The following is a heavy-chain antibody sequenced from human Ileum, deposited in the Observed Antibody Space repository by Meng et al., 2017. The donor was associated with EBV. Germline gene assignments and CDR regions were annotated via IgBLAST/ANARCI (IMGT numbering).Heavy chain of an antibody. CDR2: INSGSTTI. V-gene: IGHV3-21*01. J-gene: IGHJ4*02. D-gene: IGHD5-12*01. CDR1: GFTLSAYS. CDR3: ARGSQYSGYEGY. Sequence: EVHLVESGGGLVEPGGSLRLSCVASGFTLSAYSMNWVRQAPGKGLEWVSVINSGSTTIHYADSVKGRFTISRDNAKNSLYLQMNSLRAEDTAVYYCARGSQYSGYEGYWGQGTLVTVSS.